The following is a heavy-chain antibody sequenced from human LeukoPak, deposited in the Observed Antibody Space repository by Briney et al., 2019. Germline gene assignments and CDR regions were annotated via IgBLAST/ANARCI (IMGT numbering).Heavy chain of an antibody. CDR3: ARGGRDDESGGFYYGAYFDY. V-gene: IGHV4-34*01. J-gene: IGHJ4*02. D-gene: IGHD3-22*01. CDR2: INHSGST. Sequence: SETLSLTCAVYGGSFSGYYWSWIRQPPGKGLEWIGEINHSGSTNYNPSLKSRVTISVDTSKNQFSLKVSSATAADTTVYYCARGGRDDESGGFYYGAYFDYWGQGTLVTVSS. CDR1: GGSFSGYY.